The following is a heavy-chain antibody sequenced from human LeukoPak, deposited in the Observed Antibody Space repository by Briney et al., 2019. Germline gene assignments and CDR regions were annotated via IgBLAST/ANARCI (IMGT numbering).Heavy chain of an antibody. J-gene: IGHJ4*02. D-gene: IGHD3-10*01. CDR2: FDPEDGET. Sequence: PAASVKVSCKVSGYTLTELSMHWVRQAPGKGLEWMGGFDPEDGETIYAQKFQGRVTMTEDTSTDTAYMELSSLRSEDTAVYYCATAPYYYGSGSYYNTLDYWGQGTLVTVFS. V-gene: IGHV1-24*01. CDR3: ATAPYYYGSGSYYNTLDY. CDR1: GYTLTELS.